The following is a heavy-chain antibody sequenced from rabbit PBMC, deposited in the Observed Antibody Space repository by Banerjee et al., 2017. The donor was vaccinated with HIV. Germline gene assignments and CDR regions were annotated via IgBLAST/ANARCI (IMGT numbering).Heavy chain of an antibody. J-gene: IGHJ4*01. Sequence: QSLEESGGDLVKPGASLTVTCTASGFDFNTKYYICWVRQAPGKGLEWIACIYGGSGSTYYANWAKGRFTISKTSSTTVTLQMTSLTAADTATYFCARGFDSDGWNFNLWGPGTLVTVS. D-gene: IGHD6-1*01. CDR1: GFDFNTKYY. CDR3: ARGFDSDGWNFNL. CDR2: IYGGSGST. V-gene: IGHV1S40*01.